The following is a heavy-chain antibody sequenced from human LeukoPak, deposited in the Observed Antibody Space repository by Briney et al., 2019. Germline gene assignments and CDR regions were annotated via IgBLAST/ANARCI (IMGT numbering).Heavy chain of an antibody. J-gene: IGHJ2*01. Sequence: TLSLTCAVSGGSISSGGYSWSWIRQPPGTGLEWVGYIYHSGSTYYNPSLKSRVTISVDRSKNQFSLKLSSVTAADTAVYYCARASSSGYYDSSGYYLERWYFDLWGRGTLVTVSS. V-gene: IGHV4-30-2*01. CDR1: GGSISSGGYS. D-gene: IGHD3-22*01. CDR2: IYHSGST. CDR3: ARASSSGYYDSSGYYLERWYFDL.